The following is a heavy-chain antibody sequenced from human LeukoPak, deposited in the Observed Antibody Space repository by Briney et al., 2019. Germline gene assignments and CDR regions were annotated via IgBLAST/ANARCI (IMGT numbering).Heavy chain of an antibody. CDR3: AREGRRSSFDY. CDR2: ISSSGSTI. V-gene: IGHV3-48*03. D-gene: IGHD3-10*01. J-gene: IGHJ4*02. Sequence: GGSLRLSCAASGFTFSSYEMNWVRQAPGKGLEWVSYISSSGSTIYYADSVKGRFTISRDNAKNSLYLQMNSLRAEDTAVYYCAREGRRSSFDYWGQGTLLTVSS. CDR1: GFTFSSYE.